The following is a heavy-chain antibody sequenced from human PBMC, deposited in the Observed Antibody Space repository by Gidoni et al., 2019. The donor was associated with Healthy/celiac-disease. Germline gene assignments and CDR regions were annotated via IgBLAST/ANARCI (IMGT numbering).Heavy chain of an antibody. D-gene: IGHD6-19*01. CDR2: ISSSSSTI. CDR3: ARDGSSGWYTPFDY. V-gene: IGHV3-48*04. Sequence: VWLSTGKGLEWVSYISSSSSTIYYADSVKGRFTISRDNAKNSLYLQMNSLRAEDTAVYYCARDGSSGWYTPFDYWGQGTLVTVSS. J-gene: IGHJ4*02.